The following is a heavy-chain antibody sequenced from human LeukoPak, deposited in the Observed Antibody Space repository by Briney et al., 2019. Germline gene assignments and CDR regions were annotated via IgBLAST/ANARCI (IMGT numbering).Heavy chain of an antibody. CDR2: ISSTSGTI. CDR1: GFTFSSYE. J-gene: IGHJ4*02. D-gene: IGHD2-15*01. Sequence: GGSLRLSCAASGFTFSSYEMNWVRQAPGKGLEWVSYISSTSGTIYYADSVKGRFTISRDNAKSSLYLQMNSLRAEDTAVYYCASGYCSAGSCHNFDYWGQGTLVTVSS. V-gene: IGHV3-48*03. CDR3: ASGYCSAGSCHNFDY.